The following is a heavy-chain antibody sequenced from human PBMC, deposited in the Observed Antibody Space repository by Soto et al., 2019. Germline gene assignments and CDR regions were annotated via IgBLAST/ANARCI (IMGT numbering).Heavy chain of an antibody. D-gene: IGHD4-4*01. CDR3: AREREEYSNFSPFLEY. V-gene: IGHV1-69*13. CDR1: GGSFSGYV. J-gene: IGHJ4*02. CDR2: IIPIFGRP. Sequence: GASVKVSCKASGGSFSGYVMSWVRQAPGQGLEWMGGIIPIFGRPKYAQKFQGRVTITADESTRTAYMELSSLRLEDTAVYYCAREREEYSNFSPFLEYWGQGTLVTVSS.